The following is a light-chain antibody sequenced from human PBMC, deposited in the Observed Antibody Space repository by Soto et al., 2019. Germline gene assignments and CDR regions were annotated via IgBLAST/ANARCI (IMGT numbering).Light chain of an antibody. V-gene: IGKV3-15*01. J-gene: IGKJ1*01. CDR1: QSVNSN. Sequence: EIVMTQSPATLSVSPGETATLSCRASQSVNSNLAWYQQKPGQAPRLLISDASTRAAGLPARFSGSGSGTEFTLTISSLQSEDFAVYFRPPSNNWPKTFGQGTKVEIK. CDR2: DAS. CDR3: PPSNNWPKT.